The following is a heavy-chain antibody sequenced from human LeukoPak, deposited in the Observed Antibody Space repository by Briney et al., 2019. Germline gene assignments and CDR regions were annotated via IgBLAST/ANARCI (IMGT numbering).Heavy chain of an antibody. D-gene: IGHD5-18*01. CDR1: GYTFTSYG. J-gene: IGHJ4*02. CDR2: IIPILGIA. Sequence: ASVKVSCKASGYTFTSYGISWVRQAPGQGLEWMGRIIPILGIANYAQKFQGRVTITADKSTSTAYMELSSLRSEDTAVYYCARGDELGGYSYGYVYFDYWGQGTLVTVSS. CDR3: ARGDELGGYSYGYVYFDY. V-gene: IGHV1-69*04.